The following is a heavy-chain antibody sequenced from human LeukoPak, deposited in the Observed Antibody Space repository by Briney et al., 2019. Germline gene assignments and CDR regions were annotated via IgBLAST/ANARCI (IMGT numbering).Heavy chain of an antibody. CDR2: ISHDGSKE. CDR1: GFTSNGAW. CDR3: AAMSLAF. D-gene: IGHD2-2*01. J-gene: IGHJ4*02. V-gene: IGHV3-7*01. Sequence: GGSLRLSCAASGFTSNGAWMSWVRQVPGKGLQWVAAISHDGSKEYYVDSVKGRFTISRDNAIDSLFLQMDSLRAEDAALYYCAAMSLAFWGQGTLVTVSS.